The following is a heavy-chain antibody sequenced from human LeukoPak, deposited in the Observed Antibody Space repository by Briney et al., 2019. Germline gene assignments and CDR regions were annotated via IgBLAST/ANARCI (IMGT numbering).Heavy chain of an antibody. CDR2: IGGSGGST. Sequence: GGSLRLSCAASGFTFSSYAMSWVRQAPGKGLEWVSAIGGSGGSTYYADSVKGRFTISRENSKHTLYPQMNSLRAEDTAVYYCAQEFSESQMGGVAEVFDYWGQGTLVTVSS. CDR1: GFTFSSYA. J-gene: IGHJ4*02. V-gene: IGHV3-23*01. D-gene: IGHD3-16*01. CDR3: AQEFSESQMGGVAEVFDY.